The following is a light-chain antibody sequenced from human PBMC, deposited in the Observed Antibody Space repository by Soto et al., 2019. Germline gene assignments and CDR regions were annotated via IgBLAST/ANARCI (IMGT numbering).Light chain of an antibody. CDR2: AAS. Sequence: DIQMTQSPSSVSASVGDRVTSTCRASHSISSWLAWYQQNPGKAPNLLIYAASSLQSGVPSRFSGGGSGTDFTLTMTGLQPEDFATYFCQQAIGRPFKFCPGTRVHIK. CDR3: QQAIGRPFK. J-gene: IGKJ3*01. V-gene: IGKV1-12*01. CDR1: HSISSW.